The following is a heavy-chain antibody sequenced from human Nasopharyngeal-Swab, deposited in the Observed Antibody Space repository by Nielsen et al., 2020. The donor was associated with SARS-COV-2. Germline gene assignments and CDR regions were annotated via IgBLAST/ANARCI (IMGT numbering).Heavy chain of an antibody. J-gene: IGHJ6*02. Sequence: WIRQPPGKGLEWVSYISSSSSTIYYADSVKGRFTLSRDNAKNSLYLQMNSLRDEDTAVYYCARERELRGVYYYYYGMDVWGQGTTVTVSS. CDR2: ISSSSSTI. CDR3: ARERELRGVYYYYYGMDV. D-gene: IGHD1-26*01. V-gene: IGHV3-48*02.